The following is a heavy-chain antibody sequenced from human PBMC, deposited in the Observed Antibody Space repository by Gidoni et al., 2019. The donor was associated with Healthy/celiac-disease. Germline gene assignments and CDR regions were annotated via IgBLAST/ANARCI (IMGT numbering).Heavy chain of an antibody. D-gene: IGHD3-3*01. V-gene: IGHV3-23*01. J-gene: IGHJ3*02. Sequence: EVQLWETGGGWVQTGGSVRRSGAASGSTCSSYAMSWVRQAPGKGLELFSAISGSCGSTYYAASLKGRFTISRDNSKNTLYLQMNRLGAEDTAVYYCAKDSDFWHPAFDIWGQGTMVTVSS. CDR2: ISGSCGST. CDR1: GSTCSSYA. CDR3: AKDSDFWHPAFDI.